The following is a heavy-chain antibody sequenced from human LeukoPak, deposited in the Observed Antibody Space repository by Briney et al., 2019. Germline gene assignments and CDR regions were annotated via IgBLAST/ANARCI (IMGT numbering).Heavy chain of an antibody. CDR3: ARDRGDYYDSSGYPDY. D-gene: IGHD3-22*01. J-gene: IGHJ4*02. CDR2: ISSTSNTI. V-gene: IGHV3-48*01. Sequence: PGGSLRLSCAASGFTFSIYSMNWVRQAPGKGLEWVSYISSTSNTIYYADSVKGRFTISRDNAKNSLYLQMNSLRAEDTAMYYCARDRGDYYDSSGYPDYWGQGTLVTVSS. CDR1: GFTFSIYS.